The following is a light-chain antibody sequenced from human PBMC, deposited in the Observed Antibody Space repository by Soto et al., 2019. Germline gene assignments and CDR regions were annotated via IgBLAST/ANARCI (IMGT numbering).Light chain of an antibody. CDR1: QSVSSY. Sequence: EIVMTQSPATLSVSPGERATLSCRASQSVSSYLAWYQQKPGQAPRLLIYDASNRATGIPARFSGSGSGTDFTLTISSLEPEDSAVYYCQQRSNWPPVFTFGQGTRLEI. CDR2: DAS. J-gene: IGKJ5*01. CDR3: QQRSNWPPVFT. V-gene: IGKV3-11*01.